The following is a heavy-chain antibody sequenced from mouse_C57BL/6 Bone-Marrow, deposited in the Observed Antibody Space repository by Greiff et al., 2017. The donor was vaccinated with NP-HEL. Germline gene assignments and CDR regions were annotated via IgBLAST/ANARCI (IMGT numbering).Heavy chain of an antibody. Sequence: DVKLQESEGGLVQPGSSMKLSCTASGFTFSDYYMAWVRQVPEKGLEWVANINYDGSSTYYLDSLKSRFIISRDNAKNILYLQMSSLKSEDTATYYCARGIYYDYPLDYWGQGTSVTVSS. CDR2: INYDGSST. V-gene: IGHV5-16*01. D-gene: IGHD2-4*01. J-gene: IGHJ4*01. CDR3: ARGIYYDYPLDY. CDR1: GFTFSDYY.